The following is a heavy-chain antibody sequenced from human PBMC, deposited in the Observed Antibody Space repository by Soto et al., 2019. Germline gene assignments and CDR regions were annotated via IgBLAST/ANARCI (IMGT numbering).Heavy chain of an antibody. V-gene: IGHV3-23*01. CDR2: ISGSGGST. Sequence: PGGSLRLSCAASGFTFSSYAMSWVRQAPGKGLEWVSAISGSGGSTYYADSVKGRFTISRDNSKNTLYLQMNSLRAEDTAVYYCAKGVGYYDFWSGYHKARWNFDYWGQGTRVTVSS. D-gene: IGHD3-3*01. CDR3: AKGVGYYDFWSGYHKARWNFDY. J-gene: IGHJ4*02. CDR1: GFTFSSYA.